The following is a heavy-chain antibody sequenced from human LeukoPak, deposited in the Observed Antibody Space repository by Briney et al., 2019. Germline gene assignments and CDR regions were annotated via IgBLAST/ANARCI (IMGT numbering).Heavy chain of an antibody. CDR3: ARSDYGDYDLLTWFDP. D-gene: IGHD4-17*01. V-gene: IGHV4-4*07. J-gene: IGHJ5*02. CDR2: IYTSGST. CDR1: GGSINNYY. Sequence: SETLSLTCIVSGGSINNYYWNWIRQPAGQGLEWIGRIYTSGSTNYNPSLKNRVTMSVDTSKNQFSLKLRSVTAADTAVYYCARSDYGDYDLLTWFDPWGQGTLVTVSS.